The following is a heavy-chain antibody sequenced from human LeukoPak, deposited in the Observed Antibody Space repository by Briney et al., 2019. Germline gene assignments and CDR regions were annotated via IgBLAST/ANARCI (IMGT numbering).Heavy chain of an antibody. CDR3: ARAPANKYDSRLSEDY. V-gene: IGHV1-46*01. CDR2: INPGDGTT. J-gene: IGHJ4*02. D-gene: IGHD3-22*01. CDR1: GYTFTGYY. Sequence: ASVNVSCKASGYTFTGYYIHWVRQAPGQGLEWMGIINPGDGTTSYAQKFQGRVTMTRDTSTSTVYMKLRSLRSEDTAVYYCARAPANKYDSRLSEDYWGQGTLVTVSS.